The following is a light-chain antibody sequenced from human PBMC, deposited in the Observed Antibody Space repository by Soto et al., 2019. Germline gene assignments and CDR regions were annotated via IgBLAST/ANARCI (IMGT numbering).Light chain of an antibody. CDR2: GVS. V-gene: IGLV2-14*03. CDR1: SSDVGDYNY. CDR3: SSYTSTNTLV. Sequence: QSVLTQPASVSGSPGQSITISCTGTSSDVGDYNYVSWYQQHPGKAPKLIIYGVSNRPSGISNRFSGSKSGNTASLTISGLQAEDEAEYYCSSYTSTNTLVFGGGTKLTFL. J-gene: IGLJ2*01.